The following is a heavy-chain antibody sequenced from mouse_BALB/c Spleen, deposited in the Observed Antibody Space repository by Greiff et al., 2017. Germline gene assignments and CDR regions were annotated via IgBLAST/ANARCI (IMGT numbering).Heavy chain of an antibody. CDR3: ARGLYYYGSTGAMDY. Sequence: EVKLMESGGGLVKPGGSLKLSCAASGFTFSSYAMSWVRQSPEKRLEWVAEISSGGSYTYYPDTVTGRFTISRDNAKNTLYLEMSSLRSEDTAMYYCARGLYYYGSTGAMDYWGQGTSVTVSS. D-gene: IGHD1-1*01. J-gene: IGHJ4*01. CDR2: ISSGGSYT. CDR1: GFTFSSYA. V-gene: IGHV5-9-4*01.